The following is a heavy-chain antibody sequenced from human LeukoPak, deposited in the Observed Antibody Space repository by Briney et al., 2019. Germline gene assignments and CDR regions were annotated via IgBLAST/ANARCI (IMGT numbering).Heavy chain of an antibody. D-gene: IGHD5-24*01. CDR2: IYYSGST. V-gene: IGHV4-39*01. J-gene: IGHJ4*02. CDR1: GDSITGYY. Sequence: PSETLSLTCSVSGDSITGYYWGWIRQPPGKGLEWIGSIYYSGSTYYNPSLKSRVTISVDTSKNQFSLKLSSVTAADTAVYYCARHIEMATMEANFDYWGQGTLVTVSS. CDR3: ARHIEMATMEANFDY.